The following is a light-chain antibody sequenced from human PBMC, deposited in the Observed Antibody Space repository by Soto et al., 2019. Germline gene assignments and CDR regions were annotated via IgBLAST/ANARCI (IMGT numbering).Light chain of an antibody. Sequence: ETVLTQSPATLSLSPGERATLSCRASQSISSYLAWYQQKPGQAPRLLIYDASNRATGIPVRFSGSGSGTDFTLTISNLEPEDFALYYCQQRSNWPPEVTFGQGTRLEIK. CDR2: DAS. J-gene: IGKJ5*01. CDR3: QQRSNWPPEVT. V-gene: IGKV3-11*01. CDR1: QSISSY.